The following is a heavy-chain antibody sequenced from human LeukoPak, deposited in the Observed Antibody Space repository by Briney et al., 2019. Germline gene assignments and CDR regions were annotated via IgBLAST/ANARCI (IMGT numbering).Heavy chain of an antibody. V-gene: IGHV4-34*01. CDR3: ARGPGLIVVVVAATRSARYCMDV. CDR2: IHHSGST. J-gene: IGHJ6*04. D-gene: IGHD2-15*01. Sequence: SETLSLTCAVYGGSFSGYYWSWIRQPPGKGLEWIGEIHHSGSTNYNPSLKSRVTISVDTSKNQFSLKLSSVTAADTAVYYCARGPGLIVVVVAATRSARYCMDVWGKGTTVTVSS. CDR1: GGSFSGYY.